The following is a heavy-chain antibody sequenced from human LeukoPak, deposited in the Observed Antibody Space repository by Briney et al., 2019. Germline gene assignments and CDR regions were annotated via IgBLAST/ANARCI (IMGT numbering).Heavy chain of an antibody. D-gene: IGHD3-10*01. CDR1: GFTFSTYE. J-gene: IGHJ4*02. V-gene: IGHV3-48*03. CDR3: AGELRGGNFDY. CDR2: ISSRGSTI. Sequence: GGSLRLSCAASGFTFSTYEMNWVRQAPGKGLEWVSYISSRGSTIYYADSVKGRFTISRDNAKNSLYLQMNSLRAEDTAVYYCAGELRGGNFDYWGQGTLVTVSS.